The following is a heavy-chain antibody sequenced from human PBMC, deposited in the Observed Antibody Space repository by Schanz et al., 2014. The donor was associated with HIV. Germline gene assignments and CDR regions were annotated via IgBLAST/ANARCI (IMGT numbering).Heavy chain of an antibody. CDR3: AREASLEWLYGVDV. CDR2: ISSDGSST. J-gene: IGHJ6*02. Sequence: EVHLVESGGGLVKPGGSLRLSCVASGFSLSGYSMNWVRQAPGKGLVWVSRISSDGSSTSYADSVKGRFTISRDNAKNTLYLQTNSLRGEDTAVYYCAREASLEWLYGVDVWGQGTTVTVSS. V-gene: IGHV3-74*01. CDR1: GFSLSGYS. D-gene: IGHD3-3*01.